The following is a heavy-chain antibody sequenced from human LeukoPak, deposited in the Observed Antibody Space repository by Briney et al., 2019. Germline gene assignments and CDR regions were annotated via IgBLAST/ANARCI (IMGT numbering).Heavy chain of an antibody. D-gene: IGHD1-1*01. V-gene: IGHV4-39*07. CDR2: IYYSGST. J-gene: IGHJ4*02. CDR3: ARVTTGTVDY. Sequence: SETLSLTCTVSGGSISSSSYYWGWIRQPPGKGLEWIGSIYYSGSTYYNPSLKSRVTILVDTSKNQFSLKLSSMTAADTAVYYCARVTTGTVDYWGQGTLVTVSS. CDR1: GGSISSSSYY.